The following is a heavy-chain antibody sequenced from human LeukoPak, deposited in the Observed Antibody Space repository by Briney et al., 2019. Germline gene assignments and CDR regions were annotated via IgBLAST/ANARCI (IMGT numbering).Heavy chain of an antibody. CDR3: AKARDFWSGYYTDFDY. V-gene: IGHV3-23*01. D-gene: IGHD3-3*01. J-gene: IGHJ4*02. CDR2: ISGSGGST. Sequence: GGSLRLSCAASGFTFSSYGMSWVRQAPGKGLAWVSTISGSGGSTYYADSVKGRFTMSRDNSKNTLYLQMNSLRAEDTAVYYCAKARDFWSGYYTDFDYWGQGTLVTVSP. CDR1: GFTFSSYG.